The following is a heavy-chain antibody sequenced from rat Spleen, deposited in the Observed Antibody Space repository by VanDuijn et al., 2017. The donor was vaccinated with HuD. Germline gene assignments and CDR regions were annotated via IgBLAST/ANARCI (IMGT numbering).Heavy chain of an antibody. J-gene: IGHJ2*01. V-gene: IGHV5-27*01. D-gene: IGHD1-12*02. Sequence: EVELVESGGGLVQPGTSLKLSCVTSGFTFNNYWLSWVRQAPTKGLEWVAFIYSNGDRNYHRDSVKGRFTVSRDDAKRTLYVQMDSLRSEDTATYDCATDRDGYWGQGVMVTVSS. CDR3: ATDRDGY. CDR2: IYSNGDRN. CDR1: GFTFNNYW.